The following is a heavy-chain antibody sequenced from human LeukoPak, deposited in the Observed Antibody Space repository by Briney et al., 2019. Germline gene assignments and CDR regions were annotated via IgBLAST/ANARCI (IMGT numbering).Heavy chain of an antibody. CDR2: IYYSGST. CDR3: ARTSWIQLWHDAFDI. Sequence: PSETLSLTCTVSGGSISSYYWSWIRQPPGKGLEWIGYIYYSGSTNYNPSLKSRVTISVDTFKNQFSLKLSSVTAADTAVYYCARTSWIQLWHDAFDIWGQGTMVTVSS. J-gene: IGHJ3*02. D-gene: IGHD5-18*01. V-gene: IGHV4-59*08. CDR1: GGSISSYY.